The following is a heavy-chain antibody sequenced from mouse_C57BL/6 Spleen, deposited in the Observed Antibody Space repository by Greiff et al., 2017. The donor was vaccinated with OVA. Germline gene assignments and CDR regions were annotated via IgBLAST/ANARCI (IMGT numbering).Heavy chain of an antibody. V-gene: IGHV1-52*01. D-gene: IGHD2-5*01. CDR2: IDPSDSET. CDR3: ARGTYYSNYVLFAY. Sequence: QVQLQQPGAELVRPGSSVKLSCKASGYTFTSYWMHWVKQRPIQGLEWIGNIDPSDSETHYNQKFKDKATLTVDKSSSTAYMQLSSLTSEDSAVYYCARGTYYSNYVLFAYWGQGTLVTVSA. J-gene: IGHJ3*01. CDR1: GYTFTSYW.